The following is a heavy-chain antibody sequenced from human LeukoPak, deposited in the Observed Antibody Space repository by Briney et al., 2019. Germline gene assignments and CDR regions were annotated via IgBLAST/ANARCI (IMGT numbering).Heavy chain of an antibody. Sequence: GGSLRLSCAASGFTFSSYAMRWLRQAPGKGLVWVSAISGSGGSTYYADSVKGRFTISRDNSKNTLYLQMNSLRAEDTAVYYCAKDLTDYYYYYGMDVWGQGTTVTVSS. CDR2: ISGSGGST. V-gene: IGHV3-23*01. CDR1: GFTFSSYA. CDR3: AKDLTDYYYYYGMDV. J-gene: IGHJ6*02. D-gene: IGHD1-14*01.